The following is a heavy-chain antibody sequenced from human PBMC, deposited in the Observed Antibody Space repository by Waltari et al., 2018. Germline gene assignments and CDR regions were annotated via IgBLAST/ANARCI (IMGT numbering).Heavy chain of an antibody. D-gene: IGHD3-10*01. J-gene: IGHJ5*02. Sequence: EVQLVESGGGLVQPGGSLRLSCAASGFTFSSYAMSWVRQAPGKGLEWVSAISGSGGSTYYADSVRGRCTSSRDNSKNTLYLQMNSLRAEDTAVYYCAKHGYYYGSGSYYKGWFDPWGQGTLVTVSS. CDR2: ISGSGGST. V-gene: IGHV3-23*04. CDR1: GFTFSSYA. CDR3: AKHGYYYGSGSYYKGWFDP.